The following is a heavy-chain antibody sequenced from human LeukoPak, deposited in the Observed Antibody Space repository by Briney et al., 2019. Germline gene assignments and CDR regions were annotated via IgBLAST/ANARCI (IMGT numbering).Heavy chain of an antibody. Sequence: PGGSLRLSCAASGFTFSSYSMNWVRQAPGKGLEWVSSISSSSSYIYYADSVKGRFTISRDNAKNSLYLQMNSLRAEDTAVYYCARDPRAYYDFWSGYYGGWFDPWGEGTLVTVSS. V-gene: IGHV3-21*01. D-gene: IGHD3-3*01. CDR2: ISSSSSYI. J-gene: IGHJ5*02. CDR3: ARDPRAYYDFWSGYYGGWFDP. CDR1: GFTFSSYS.